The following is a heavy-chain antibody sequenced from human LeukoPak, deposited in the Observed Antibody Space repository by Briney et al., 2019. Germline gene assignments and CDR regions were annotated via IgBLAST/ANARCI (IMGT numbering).Heavy chain of an antibody. Sequence: GRSLRLSCTASGFSVSSYYMTWVRQAPGKGLEWVSVIYAGGSTYYADSVKGRFTISRDNSNNTLYLQMNSLRAEDTAMYYCAREWGSSGWYVSYMDVWGKGTTVTVSS. CDR1: GFSVSSYY. J-gene: IGHJ6*03. D-gene: IGHD6-19*01. CDR2: IYAGGST. CDR3: AREWGSSGWYVSYMDV. V-gene: IGHV3-53*01.